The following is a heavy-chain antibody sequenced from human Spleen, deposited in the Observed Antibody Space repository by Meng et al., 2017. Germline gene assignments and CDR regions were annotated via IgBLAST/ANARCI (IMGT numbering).Heavy chain of an antibody. CDR3: ARLSSTVVTRQYDY. Sequence: QVQLVQSGAEVKKPGASVKVSFKTSGNSFTSNGISWVRQAPGQGLEWMGWISAYNGNTNYAQKLQGRVTMTTDTSTSTAYMELRSLRSDDTAVYYCARLSSTVVTRQYDYWGQGTLVTVSS. D-gene: IGHD4-23*01. J-gene: IGHJ4*02. V-gene: IGHV1-18*01. CDR2: ISAYNGNT. CDR1: GNSFTSNG.